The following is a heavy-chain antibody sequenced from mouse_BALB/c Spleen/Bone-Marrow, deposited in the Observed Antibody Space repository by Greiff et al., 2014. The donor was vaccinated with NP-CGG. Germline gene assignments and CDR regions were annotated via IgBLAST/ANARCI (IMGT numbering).Heavy chain of an antibody. J-gene: IGHJ2*01. CDR3: ARVRNWADY. D-gene: IGHD4-1*01. CDR1: GYAFSSYW. Sequence: QVHVKQSGAELVRPGSSVKISCKASGYAFSSYWMNWVKQRPGQGLEWIGQIYPGDGDTNYNGKFKGKATLTADKSSSTADMQLSSLTSEDSAVYFCARVRNWADYWGQGTTLTVSS. V-gene: IGHV1-80*01. CDR2: IYPGDGDT.